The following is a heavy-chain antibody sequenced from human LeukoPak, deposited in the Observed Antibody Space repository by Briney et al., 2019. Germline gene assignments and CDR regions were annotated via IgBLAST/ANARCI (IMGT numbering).Heavy chain of an antibody. CDR3: AKDLWEGCSSTSCYGGFDY. CDR2: ISWNSGSI. D-gene: IGHD2-2*01. CDR1: GFTFDDYA. J-gene: IGHJ4*02. Sequence: GGSLRLSCAASGFTFDDYAMHWVRQAPGKGLEWVSGISWNSGSIGYADSVKGRFTISRDNAKNSLYLQMNSLRAEDTALYCCAKDLWEGCSSTSCYGGFDYWGQGTLVTVSS. V-gene: IGHV3-9*01.